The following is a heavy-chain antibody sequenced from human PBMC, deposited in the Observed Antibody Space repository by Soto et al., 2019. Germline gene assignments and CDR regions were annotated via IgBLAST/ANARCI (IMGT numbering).Heavy chain of an antibody. CDR2: INADNGKT. Sequence: QVQLVQSGAEEKKPGASVKVSCKASGYTFTSYAMHWVRQAPGQRLEWMGWINADNGKTKYSQKFQGRVTITRDTSASTAYMELSSLRSEDTAVYYCARSIVVVTALDYWVQGTLVTVSS. V-gene: IGHV1-3*05. D-gene: IGHD2-21*02. CDR1: GYTFTSYA. CDR3: ARSIVVVTALDY. J-gene: IGHJ4*02.